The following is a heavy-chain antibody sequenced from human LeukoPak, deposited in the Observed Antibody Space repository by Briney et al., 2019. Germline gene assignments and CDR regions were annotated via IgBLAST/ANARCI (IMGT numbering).Heavy chain of an antibody. CDR1: GGSISSSSYY. CDR3: ARLRSSSSGARNQNPSYFDY. CDR2: IYYSGST. J-gene: IGHJ4*02. D-gene: IGHD6-6*01. V-gene: IGHV4-39*07. Sequence: PSETLSLTCTVSGGSISSSSYYWGWIRQLPGKGLEWIGSIYYSGSTYYNPSLKSRVTISVDTSKNQFSLKLSSVTAADTAVYYCARLRSSSSGARNQNPSYFDYWGQGTLVTVSS.